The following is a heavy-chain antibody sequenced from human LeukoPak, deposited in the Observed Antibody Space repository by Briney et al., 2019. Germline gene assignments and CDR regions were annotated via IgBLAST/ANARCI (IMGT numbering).Heavy chain of an antibody. CDR3: ASVGKIQLWPYFDY. D-gene: IGHD5-18*01. V-gene: IGHV1-46*01. CDR1: GYTFTSYY. CDR2: INPSGGST. Sequence: ASVKVSCTASGYTFTSYYMHWVRQAPGQGLEWMGIINPSGGSTSYAQKFQGRVTMTRDTSTSTVYMELSSLRSEDTAVYYCASVGKIQLWPYFDYRGQGTLVTVSS. J-gene: IGHJ4*02.